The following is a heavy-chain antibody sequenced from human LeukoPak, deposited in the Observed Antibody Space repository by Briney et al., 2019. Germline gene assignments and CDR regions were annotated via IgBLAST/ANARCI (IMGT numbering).Heavy chain of an antibody. D-gene: IGHD6-19*01. CDR2: IYHSGST. V-gene: IGHV4-38-2*01. J-gene: IGHJ4*02. CDR3: ATSIAVAGTLDY. Sequence: PSETLSLTCAVSGYSISSGYYWGWIRQPPGEGLEWIGSIYHSGSTYYNPSLKSRVTISVDTSKNQFSLKLSSVTAADTAVYYCATSIAVAGTLDYWGQGTLVTVSS. CDR1: GYSISSGYY.